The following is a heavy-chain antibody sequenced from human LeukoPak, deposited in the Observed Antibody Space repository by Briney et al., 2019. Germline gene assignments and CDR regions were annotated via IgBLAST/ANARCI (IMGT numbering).Heavy chain of an antibody. V-gene: IGHV3-30*04. CDR1: GFTFSSYA. J-gene: IGHJ4*02. CDR2: ISYDGSNK. CDR3: ARGRLDAGSFDY. Sequence: PGGSLRLSCAASGFTFSSYAMHWVRQAPGKGLEWVAVISYDGSNKYYADSVKGRFTISRDNSKNTLYLQMNSLRAEDTAVYYCARGRLDAGSFDYWGQGTLVTVSS. D-gene: IGHD3-10*01.